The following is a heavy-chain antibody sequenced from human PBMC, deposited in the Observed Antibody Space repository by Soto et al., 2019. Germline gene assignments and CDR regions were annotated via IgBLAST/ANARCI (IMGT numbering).Heavy chain of an antibody. D-gene: IGHD3-3*01. Sequence: PGGSLRLSCAASGFTVSSNYMSWVRQAPGKGLEWVSVIYSGGSTYYADSVKGRFTISRHNSKNTLYLQMNSLRAEDTAVYYCARGNILLLEWLLHPDDFDIWGPGPMVTLSS. CDR2: IYSGGST. V-gene: IGHV3-53*04. CDR3: ARGNILLLEWLLHPDDFDI. CDR1: GFTVSSNY. J-gene: IGHJ3*02.